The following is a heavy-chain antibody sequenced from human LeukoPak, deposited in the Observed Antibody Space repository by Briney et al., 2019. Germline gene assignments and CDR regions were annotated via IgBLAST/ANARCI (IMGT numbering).Heavy chain of an antibody. J-gene: IGHJ4*02. CDR3: ATGHSYGYDY. Sequence: GVSLRLSCAASGLTFSDFWMHWVRQPPGKGPVWVALVKGDGRTTIYADSVKGRFTISRDNAKNTLYLQMNSLRADDSGVYYCATGHSYGYDYWGQGVLVTVSS. V-gene: IGHV3-74*01. CDR2: VKGDGRTT. CDR1: GLTFSDFW. D-gene: IGHD5-18*01.